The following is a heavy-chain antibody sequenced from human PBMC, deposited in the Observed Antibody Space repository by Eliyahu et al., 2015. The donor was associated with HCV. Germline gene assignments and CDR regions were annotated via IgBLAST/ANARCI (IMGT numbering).Heavy chain of an antibody. Sequence: QLQLQESGPGLVKPSETLSLTCTVSGGSISSSSYYWGWXRQPPGKGLEWIGSIYYSGSTYYNPSLKSRVTISVDTSKNQFSLKLSSVTAADTAVYYCASIKGIAARPRYFQHWGQGTLVTVSS. CDR3: ASIKGIAARPRYFQH. J-gene: IGHJ1*01. D-gene: IGHD6-6*01. CDR1: GGSISSSSYY. CDR2: IYYSGST. V-gene: IGHV4-39*07.